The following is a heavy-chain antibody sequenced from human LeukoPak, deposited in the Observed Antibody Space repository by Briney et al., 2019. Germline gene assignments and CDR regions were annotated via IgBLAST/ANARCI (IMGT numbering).Heavy chain of an antibody. D-gene: IGHD6-19*01. CDR1: GYSFTSYG. CDR2: ISAYNGNT. J-gene: IGHJ4*02. Sequence: GESLKVSCKGSGYSFTSYGISWVRQAPGQGLEWMGWISAYNGNTNYAQKLQGRVTMTTDTSTSTAYMELRSLRSDDTAVYYCARDFYSSGWYLLDYWGQGTLVTVSS. V-gene: IGHV1-18*01. CDR3: ARDFYSSGWYLLDY.